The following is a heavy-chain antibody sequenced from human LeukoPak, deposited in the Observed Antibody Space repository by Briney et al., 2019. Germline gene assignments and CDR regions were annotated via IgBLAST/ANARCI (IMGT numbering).Heavy chain of an antibody. J-gene: IGHJ4*02. CDR1: GFTFSSYW. CDR3: ARGRRDGSYYFDY. Sequence: GSLRLSCAASGFTFSSYWMSWIRQSPGKGLEWIGYVYYTGSTNYNPSLKSHFTISMDTSKNQFSLKLSSVTVADTAVYYCARGRRDGSYYFDYWGQGTLVTVSS. CDR2: VYYTGST. V-gene: IGHV4-59*01.